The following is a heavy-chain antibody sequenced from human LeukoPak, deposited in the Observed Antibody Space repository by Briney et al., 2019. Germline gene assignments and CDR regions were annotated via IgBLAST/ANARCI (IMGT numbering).Heavy chain of an antibody. Sequence: SETLSLTCAVSGGSISSGGYSWSWIRQPPGKGLEWIGYIYHSGSTYYNPFLKSRVTISVDRSKNQFSLKLSSVTAADTAVYYCARGRFTTVTTGFDPWGQGTLVTVSS. CDR3: ARGRFTTVTTGFDP. V-gene: IGHV4-30-2*01. D-gene: IGHD4-17*01. J-gene: IGHJ5*02. CDR1: GGSISSGGYS. CDR2: IYHSGST.